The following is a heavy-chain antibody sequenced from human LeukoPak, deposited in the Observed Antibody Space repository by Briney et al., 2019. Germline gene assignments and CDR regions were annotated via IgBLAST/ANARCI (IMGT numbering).Heavy chain of an antibody. Sequence: ASVKVSCKASGGTFSSYAISWVRQAPGQGLEWMGRIIPILGIANYAQKFQGRVTITADKSTSTAYMELRSLRSDDTAVYYCARVGSSGWYSRYFDLWGRGTLVTVSS. CDR3: ARVGSSGWYSRYFDL. D-gene: IGHD6-19*01. J-gene: IGHJ2*01. CDR2: IIPILGIA. CDR1: GGTFSSYA. V-gene: IGHV1-69*04.